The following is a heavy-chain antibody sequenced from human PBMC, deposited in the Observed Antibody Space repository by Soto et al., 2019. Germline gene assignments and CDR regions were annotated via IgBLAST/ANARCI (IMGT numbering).Heavy chain of an antibody. Sequence: GGSLRLSCAASGFLFSTYDMSWVRQAPGKGLEWVSTISGSAGSTKYADSVKGRFTISRDNSKNTLYLQMNSLRAEDTAVFYCAKDGGVRGLNDAFDIWGQGTMVTVSS. D-gene: IGHD3-10*01. J-gene: IGHJ3*02. CDR2: ISGSAGST. CDR3: AKDGGVRGLNDAFDI. CDR1: GFLFSTYD. V-gene: IGHV3-23*01.